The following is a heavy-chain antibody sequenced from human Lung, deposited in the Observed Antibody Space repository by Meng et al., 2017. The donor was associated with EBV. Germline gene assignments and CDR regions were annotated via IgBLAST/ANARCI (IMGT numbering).Heavy chain of an antibody. V-gene: IGHV6-1*01. CDR2: TYYRSKWYN. CDR1: GDSFSSSSAA. Sequence: QDRLQQSCPGLVKPSTTLSLTCVMSGDSFSSSSAAWTWIRQSPSRGLEWLGRTYYRSKWYNDYAVFVKSRITINPDTSKTQFSLQLNSVTPEDTAVYYCARGATSVFDLWGRGTLVTVSS. CDR3: ARGATSVFDL. J-gene: IGHJ2*01.